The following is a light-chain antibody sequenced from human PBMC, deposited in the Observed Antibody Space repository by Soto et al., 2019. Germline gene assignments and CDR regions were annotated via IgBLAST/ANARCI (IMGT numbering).Light chain of an antibody. J-gene: IGLJ1*01. CDR3: SSYTSSSTYD. Sequence: QSALTQPASVSGTPGQSITISCTGTSGDVGGYNYVSWYQQHPGKAPKLMIYDVSNRPSGVSNRFSGSKSGNTASLTISGLQAEDEAYYYCSSYTSSSTYDFGTGTKVTVL. CDR1: SGDVGGYNY. CDR2: DVS. V-gene: IGLV2-14*01.